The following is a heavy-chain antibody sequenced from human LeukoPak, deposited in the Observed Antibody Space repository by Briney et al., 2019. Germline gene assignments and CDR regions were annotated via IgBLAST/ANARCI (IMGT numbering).Heavy chain of an antibody. CDR1: GFTLSSYA. V-gene: IGHV3-23*01. D-gene: IGHD5-18*01. CDR2: ISGSGGST. CDR3: AKVPSTWGTAMVNDY. Sequence: GSLRLSCAASGFTLSSYAMSWVRQAPGKGLEWVSAISGSGGSTYYADSVKGRFTISRDNSKNTLYLQMNSLRAEDTAVYYCAKVPSTWGTAMVNDYWGQGTLVTVSS. J-gene: IGHJ4*02.